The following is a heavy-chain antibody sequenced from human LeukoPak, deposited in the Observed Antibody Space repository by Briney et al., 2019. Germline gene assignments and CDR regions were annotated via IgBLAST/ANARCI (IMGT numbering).Heavy chain of an antibody. CDR2: IKQDGSEK. Sequence: GGSLRLSCAASGFTFSDYWMSWVRQAPGKGLEWVANIKQDGSEKYYVDSVKGRFTISRDNAKNSLYLQMNSLRAEDTAVYYCARETIRTGSGSQYYFDYWGQGTLVTVSS. J-gene: IGHJ4*02. CDR1: GFTFSDYW. D-gene: IGHD3-10*01. CDR3: ARETIRTGSGSQYYFDY. V-gene: IGHV3-7*01.